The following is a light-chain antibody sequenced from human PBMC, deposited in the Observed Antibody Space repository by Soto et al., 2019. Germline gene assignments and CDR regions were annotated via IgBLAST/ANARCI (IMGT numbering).Light chain of an antibody. CDR1: QSITTY. CDR3: QQRYSWPVT. J-gene: IGKJ5*01. Sequence: EIVLTQSPATLSLSPGERAPLSCRASQSITTYLGWYQQKPGQAPRLLIYATSNRATGIPARFSGSGSGTDFTLTISSLEPEDFSVYYCQQRYSWPVTFGQGTRLEIK. V-gene: IGKV3-11*01. CDR2: ATS.